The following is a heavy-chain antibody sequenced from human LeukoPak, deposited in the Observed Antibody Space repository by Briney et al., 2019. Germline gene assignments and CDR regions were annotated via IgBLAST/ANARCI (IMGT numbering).Heavy chain of an antibody. V-gene: IGHV3-11*01. D-gene: IGHD3-3*01. CDR2: ISSSGRTI. J-gene: IGHJ4*02. CDR1: GFTFSDYY. Sequence: PGGSLRLSCAASGFTFSDYYMSWIRQAPGKGLEWVSYISSSGRTIYYADSVKGRFTISRDNAKNSLYLQMNSLRAEDTAVYYCARRRGYDFWSGYLDYWGQGTLVTVSS. CDR3: ARRRGYDFWSGYLDY.